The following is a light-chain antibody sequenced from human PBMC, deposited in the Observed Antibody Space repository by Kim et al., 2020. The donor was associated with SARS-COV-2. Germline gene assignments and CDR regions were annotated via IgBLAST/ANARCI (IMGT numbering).Light chain of an antibody. CDR3: QQYNSYPLT. J-gene: IGKJ4*01. CDR2: AAS. V-gene: IGKV1-16*02. CDR1: QSITNH. Sequence: SASIGDRVTITCRASQSITNHLAWFQQRPGKAPKSLIYAASNLQSGVPSKFSGSGSGTDFTLTIASLQPEDFATYYCQQYNSYPLTFGGGTKLEI.